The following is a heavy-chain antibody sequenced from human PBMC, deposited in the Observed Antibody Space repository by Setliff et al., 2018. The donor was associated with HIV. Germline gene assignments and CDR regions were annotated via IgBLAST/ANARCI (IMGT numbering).Heavy chain of an antibody. CDR1: GGSISSGSYY. CDR2: IYTSGST. D-gene: IGHD3-10*01. CDR3: ARDVGYYGSGSQP. J-gene: IGHJ5*02. Sequence: PSETLSLTCTVSGGSISSGSYYWSWIRQPAGKGLEWIGHIYTSGSTNYNPSLKSRVTISVDTSKNQFSLKLSSVTAADTAAYYCARDVGYYGSGSQPWGRGTLVTVSS. V-gene: IGHV4-61*09.